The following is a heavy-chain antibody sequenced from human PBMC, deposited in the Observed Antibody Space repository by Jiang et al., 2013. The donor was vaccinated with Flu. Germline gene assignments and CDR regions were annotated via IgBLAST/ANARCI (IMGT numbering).Heavy chain of an antibody. J-gene: IGHJ4*02. CDR3: ASVKVRSPYYFDY. CDR2: ISYIGSP. V-gene: IGHV4-61*08. Sequence: LLKPSETLSLTCSVSGYSVTGGEYYWSWIRQPPGKGLEWIGYISYIGSPNYNPSLNSRVTISLDTSKNQFSLRVNSVTAADTAVYYCASVKVRSPYYFDYWGQGTLAAVSS. CDR1: GYSVTGGEYY.